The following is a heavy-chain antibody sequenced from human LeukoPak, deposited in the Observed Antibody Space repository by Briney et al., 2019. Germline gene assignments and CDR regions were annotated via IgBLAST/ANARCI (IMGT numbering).Heavy chain of an antibody. V-gene: IGHV4-39*01. J-gene: IGHJ4*02. Sequence: SETLSLTCTVSGGSISSSSYYWGWIRQPPGKGLEWIGSIYYSGSTYYNPSLKSRVTISVDTSKNQFSLKPSSVTAADTAVYYCARHYYDSSGSLFDYWGQGTLATVSS. CDR3: ARHYYDSSGSLFDY. CDR2: IYYSGST. D-gene: IGHD3-22*01. CDR1: GGSISSSSYY.